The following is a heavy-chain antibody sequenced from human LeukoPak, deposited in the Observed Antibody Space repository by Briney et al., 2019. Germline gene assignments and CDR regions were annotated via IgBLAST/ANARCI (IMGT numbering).Heavy chain of an antibody. V-gene: IGHV3-30-3*01. CDR3: ARDRRYSSGWYPDYYYGMDV. CDR2: ISYDGSNK. D-gene: IGHD6-19*01. CDR1: GFTFSSYA. J-gene: IGHJ6*02. Sequence: PGGSLRLSCAASGFTFSSYAMHWVRQAPGKGLEWVAVISYDGSNKYYADSVKGRFTISRDNSKNTLYLQMNSLRAEDTAVYYCARDRRYSSGWYPDYYYGMDVWGQGTTVTVSS.